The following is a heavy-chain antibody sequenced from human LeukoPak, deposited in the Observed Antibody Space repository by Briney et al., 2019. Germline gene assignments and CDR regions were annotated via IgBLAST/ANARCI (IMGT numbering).Heavy chain of an antibody. V-gene: IGHV3-7*01. Sequence: PGGSLRLSCAASGFTFSSYWMSWVRQAPGKGLEWVANIKQDGSEKYYVDSVKGRFTISRDNAKNSLYLQMNSLRAEDTAVCYCARELLRYFDWLTDAFDIWGQGTMVTVSS. CDR2: IKQDGSEK. CDR1: GFTFSSYW. D-gene: IGHD3-9*01. J-gene: IGHJ3*02. CDR3: ARELLRYFDWLTDAFDI.